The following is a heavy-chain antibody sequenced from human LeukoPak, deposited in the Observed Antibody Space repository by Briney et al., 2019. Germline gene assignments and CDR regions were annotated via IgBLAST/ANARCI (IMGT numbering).Heavy chain of an antibody. D-gene: IGHD3-16*01. CDR3: SREDEMIMIGGHLVPHAFDT. V-gene: IGHV3-49*03. CDR1: GFNFDLYA. J-gene: IGHJ3*02. Sequence: PGGSLRLSCTASGFNFDLYAMTWFRHLPGKGLEWVGFIRTKRYGETTQYASSVKGRFTISRDDSKGIAYLQMNSLKTEGTAVYYCSREDEMIMIGGHLVPHAFDTWGQGTMVSVSS. CDR2: IRTKRYGETT.